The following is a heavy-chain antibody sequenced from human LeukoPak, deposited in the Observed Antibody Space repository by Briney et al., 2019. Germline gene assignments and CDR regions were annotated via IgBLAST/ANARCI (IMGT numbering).Heavy chain of an antibody. CDR2: IRSSSSYI. J-gene: IGHJ6*03. CDR1: GFTFSSYS. V-gene: IGHV3-21*01. Sequence: GGSLRLSCAASGFTFSSYSMNWVRQAPGKGLEWVSSIRSSSSYIYYADSVKGRFTISRDNAKNSLYLQMNSLRAEDTAVYYCARTAFKIAGYSSSWSDYYYYYMDVWGKGTTVTVSS. CDR3: ARTAFKIAGYSSSWSDYYYYYMDV. D-gene: IGHD6-13*01.